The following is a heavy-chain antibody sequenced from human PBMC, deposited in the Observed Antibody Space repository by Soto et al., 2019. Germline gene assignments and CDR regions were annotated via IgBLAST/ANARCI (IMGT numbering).Heavy chain of an antibody. CDR2: IDGSGGAT. CDR1: GFPFSSTD. V-gene: IGHV3-23*01. J-gene: IGHJ5*01. D-gene: IGHD3-10*01. Sequence: VQVLDSGGGLVQPGGSLRLSCAASGFPFSSTDMSWVRQAPGKGLEWVSTIDGSGGATYYADSVRGRFTISRDNSKNTVYLQMSSLRADDTAVYYCAKNSGWFNSWGKGTLVTVSS. CDR3: AKNSGWFNS.